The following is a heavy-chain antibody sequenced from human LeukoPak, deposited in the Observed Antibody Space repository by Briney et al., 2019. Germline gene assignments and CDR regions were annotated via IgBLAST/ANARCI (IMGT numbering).Heavy chain of an antibody. Sequence: GESLKISCKGSGYRFTDYWIGWVRQMPGKGLDWMGIIYPRDSETRYSPSFQGQVTISADKSISTVYLQWSSLKASDAAMYYCAIRYSGSYNDYWGQGTLVTVSS. CDR1: GYRFTDYW. D-gene: IGHD1-26*01. CDR2: IYPRDSET. J-gene: IGHJ4*02. V-gene: IGHV5-51*01. CDR3: AIRYSGSYNDY.